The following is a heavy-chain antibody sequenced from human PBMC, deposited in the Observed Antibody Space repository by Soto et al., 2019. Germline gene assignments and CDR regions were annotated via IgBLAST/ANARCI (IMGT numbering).Heavy chain of an antibody. J-gene: IGHJ6*02. CDR2: ISYDGSNK. Sequence: GGSLRLSCAASGFTFNSYAMHWVRQAPGKGLEWVAVISYDGSNKYYAESVKGRFTISRDNSKNTLYLQMSSLRAEDTAVYYCARDRITGTTQYNYALDVWGLGTTVTVSS. D-gene: IGHD1-7*01. CDR1: GFTFNSYA. V-gene: IGHV3-30-3*01. CDR3: ARDRITGTTQYNYALDV.